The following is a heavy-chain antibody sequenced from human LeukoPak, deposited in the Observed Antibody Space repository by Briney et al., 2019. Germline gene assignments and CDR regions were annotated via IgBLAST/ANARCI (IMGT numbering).Heavy chain of an antibody. CDR2: INPNTGNP. V-gene: IGHV7-4-1*02. D-gene: IGHD3-3*01. J-gene: IGHJ4*02. CDR3: ARTYYDFWSGYHKFDY. CDR1: GYTFTSYA. Sequence: ASVKVSCKASGYTFTSYAMNWVRQAPGQVLEWMGWINPNTGNPTYAQGFTGRFVFSLDTSVSTAYLRITSLKAEDTAVYYCARTYYDFWSGYHKFDYWGQGTLVTVSS.